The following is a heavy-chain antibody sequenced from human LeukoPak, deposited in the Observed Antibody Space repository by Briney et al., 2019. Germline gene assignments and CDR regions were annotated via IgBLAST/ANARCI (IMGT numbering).Heavy chain of an antibody. CDR2: IYYSGST. CDR1: GGSISNSSYY. CDR3: ARPNVGVRGVPTWFDY. Sequence: SETLSLTCTVSGGSISNSSYYWGWIRQPPGKGLEWIGSIYYSGSTYYNPSLKSRVTISVDTSKNQFSLKLSSVTAADTAVYYCARPNVGVRGVPTWFDYWGQGTLVTVSS. V-gene: IGHV4-39*01. D-gene: IGHD3-10*01. J-gene: IGHJ4*02.